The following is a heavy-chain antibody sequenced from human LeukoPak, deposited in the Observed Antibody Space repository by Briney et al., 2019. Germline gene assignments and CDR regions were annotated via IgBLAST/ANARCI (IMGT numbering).Heavy chain of an antibody. V-gene: IGHV3-7*03. J-gene: IGHJ6*02. D-gene: IGHD1-26*01. Sequence: GGSLRLSCTASKFTFSSFWMSWVRQAPGKGLEWVANINQDGSEKNYVDSVKGRFTISRDNSRNILYLEMNSLKTEDTAVYYCTRGLVGGAPPYYFHGMDVWGQGTTVTVS. CDR1: KFTFSSFW. CDR3: TRGLVGGAPPYYFHGMDV. CDR2: INQDGSEK.